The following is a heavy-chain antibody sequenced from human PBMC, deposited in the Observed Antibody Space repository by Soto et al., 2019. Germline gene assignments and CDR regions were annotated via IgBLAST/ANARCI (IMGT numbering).Heavy chain of an antibody. CDR2: IIPIFGTA. V-gene: IGHV1-69*13. CDR1: GGTFSSYA. D-gene: IGHD1-26*01. Sequence: SVKVSCKASGGTFSSYAISWVRQAPGQGLEWMGGIIPIFGTANYAQKFQGRVTITADESTSTAYMELSSLRSEDTAVYYCASPVPERYSGSYYGLGAFDIWGQGTMVTVSS. CDR3: ASPVPERYSGSYYGLGAFDI. J-gene: IGHJ3*02.